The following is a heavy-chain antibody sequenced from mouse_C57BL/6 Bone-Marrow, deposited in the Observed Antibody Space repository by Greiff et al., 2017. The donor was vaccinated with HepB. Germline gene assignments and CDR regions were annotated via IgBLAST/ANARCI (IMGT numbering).Heavy chain of an antibody. J-gene: IGHJ1*03. CDR1: GFSLTSYG. CDR3: ARVPGYYGSSYGWYFDV. V-gene: IGHV2-2*01. CDR2: IWSGGST. Sequence: QVQLKESGPGLVQPSQSLSITCTVSGFSLTSYGVHWVRQSPGKGLEWLGVIWSGGSTDYNAAFISRLSTSKDNSKSQVFFKMNSLQADDTAIYYCARVPGYYGSSYGWYFDVWGTGTTVTVSS. D-gene: IGHD1-1*01.